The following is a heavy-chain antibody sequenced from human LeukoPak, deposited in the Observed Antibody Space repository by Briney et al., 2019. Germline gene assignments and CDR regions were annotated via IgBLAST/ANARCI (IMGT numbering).Heavy chain of an antibody. CDR2: IYYSGST. D-gene: IGHD5-18*01. Sequence: SETLSLTCTASGGSISSYYWSWIRQPPGKGLEWIGYIYYSGSTNYNPSLKSRVTISVDTSKNQFSLKLSSVTAADTAADYCXXXXXXXYTYDYFYYYYMDVWGKGTTVTISS. J-gene: IGHJ6*03. CDR3: XXXXXXXYTYDYFYYYYMDV. V-gene: IGHV4-59*01. CDR1: GGSISSYY.